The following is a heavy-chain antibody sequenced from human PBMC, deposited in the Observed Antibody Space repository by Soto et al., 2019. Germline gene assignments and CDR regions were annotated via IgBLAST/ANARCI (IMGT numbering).Heavy chain of an antibody. CDR2: VISDGNTI. Sequence: PGGSLRLSCAASGFTFGDHWMHWVRQAPGKGLEWVSRVISDGNTIDYADSVKGRFTVSRDNAKGTLYLQMNSLRAEDTAVYYCATAEVDHWGPGTLVTVAS. CDR3: ATAEVDH. CDR1: GFTFGDHW. V-gene: IGHV3-74*01. J-gene: IGHJ5*02.